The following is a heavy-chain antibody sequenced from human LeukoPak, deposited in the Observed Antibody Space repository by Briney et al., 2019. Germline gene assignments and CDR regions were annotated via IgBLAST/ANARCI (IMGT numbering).Heavy chain of an antibody. CDR2: ISWNSGSI. D-gene: IGHD6-19*01. V-gene: IGHV3-9*01. CDR3: AKDMALDSSGIGDY. Sequence: AGGSLRLSCAASGFTFDDYAMHWVRQAPGKGLEWVSGISWNSGSIGYADSVKGRFTISRDNAKNSLYLQMNSLRAEDTALYYCAKDMALDSSGIGDYWGQGTLVTVSS. CDR1: GFTFDDYA. J-gene: IGHJ4*02.